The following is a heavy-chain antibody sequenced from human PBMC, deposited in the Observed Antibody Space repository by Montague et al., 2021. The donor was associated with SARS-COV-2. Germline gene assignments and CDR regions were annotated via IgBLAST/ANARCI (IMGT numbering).Heavy chain of an antibody. CDR2: IYSSGRT. Sequence: SETLSLTCGVSGGSINSYYWSWIRQPAGKGLEWIGCIYSSGRTNYNPSLKSRVTISVDTSRNHLSLRLTSVTAADTAVYYCARDSRISCWGYWYHGLDVWGQGTTVSVSS. V-gene: IGHV4-59*12. D-gene: IGHD3-22*01. J-gene: IGHJ6*02. CDR1: GGSINSYY. CDR3: ARDSRISCWGYWYHGLDV.